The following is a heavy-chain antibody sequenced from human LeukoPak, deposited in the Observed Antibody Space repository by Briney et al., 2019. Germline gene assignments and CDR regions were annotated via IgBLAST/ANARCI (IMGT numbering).Heavy chain of an antibody. CDR3: ARDPYGMDV. CDR2: IYYSGST. V-gene: IGHV4-30-4*01. J-gene: IGHJ6*02. Sequence: SETLSLTCTVSGGSISSYYWSWIRQPPGKGLEWIGYIYYSGSTYHNPSLKSRVTISVDTSKNQFSLKLSSVTAADTAVYYCARDPYGMDVWGQGTTVTVSS. CDR1: GGSISSYY.